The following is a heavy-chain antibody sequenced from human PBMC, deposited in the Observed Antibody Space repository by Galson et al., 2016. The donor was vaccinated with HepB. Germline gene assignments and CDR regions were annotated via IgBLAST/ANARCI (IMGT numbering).Heavy chain of an antibody. Sequence: SETLSLTCAVSGGSIRSYDWWNWVRQAPGKGLEWIGEIYHGGRTIYNPSLKSRVTMSLDKSKNQFSLNLSSVTAADTAVYYCARAQNRELAVDYWGQGALVTVSS. D-gene: IGHD1-1*01. CDR3: ARAQNRELAVDY. CDR2: IYHGGRT. CDR1: GGSIRSYDW. V-gene: IGHV4-4*02. J-gene: IGHJ4*02.